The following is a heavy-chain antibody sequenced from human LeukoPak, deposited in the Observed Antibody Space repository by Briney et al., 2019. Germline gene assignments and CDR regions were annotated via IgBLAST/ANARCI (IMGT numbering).Heavy chain of an antibody. Sequence: PGGSLRLSCVASGFTFSGYEMNWVRQAPGKGLEWVSYITSSGSTKYYADSVKGRFTISRDNAKKSLYLQMNSLRAEDTAVYYCARDMYSNSPGDYWGQGTLVTVSS. D-gene: IGHD6-6*01. CDR3: ARDMYSNSPGDY. J-gene: IGHJ4*02. V-gene: IGHV3-48*03. CDR2: ITSSGSTK. CDR1: GFTFSGYE.